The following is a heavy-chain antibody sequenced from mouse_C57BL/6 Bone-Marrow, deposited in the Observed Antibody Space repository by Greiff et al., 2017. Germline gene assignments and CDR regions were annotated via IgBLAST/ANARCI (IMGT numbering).Heavy chain of an antibody. CDR2: IDPENGDT. CDR3: TTPITYYFDY. V-gene: IGHV14-4*01. Sequence: EVQLVESGAELVRPGASVKLSCTASGFNIKDDYMHWVKQRPEQGLEWIGWIDPENGDTEYASKFQGKATITADTSSNTAYLQLSSLTSEDTAVYYCTTPITYYFDYWGQGTTLTVSS. J-gene: IGHJ2*01. CDR1: GFNIKDDY. D-gene: IGHD1-1*01.